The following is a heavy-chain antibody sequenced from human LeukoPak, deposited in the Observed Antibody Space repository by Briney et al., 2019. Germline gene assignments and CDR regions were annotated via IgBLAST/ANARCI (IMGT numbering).Heavy chain of an antibody. D-gene: IGHD5-18*01. CDR2: IYPGDSDT. CDR3: ARGRQLYYSDY. Sequence: GESLKISCKGSGYTFTNYWIGWVRQMPGKGLEWIGIIYPGDSDTRYSPSFQGQVTISADKSINTAYLQWSSLKASDTAMYYCARGRQLYYSDYRGQGTLVTVSS. V-gene: IGHV5-51*01. J-gene: IGHJ4*02. CDR1: GYTFTNYW.